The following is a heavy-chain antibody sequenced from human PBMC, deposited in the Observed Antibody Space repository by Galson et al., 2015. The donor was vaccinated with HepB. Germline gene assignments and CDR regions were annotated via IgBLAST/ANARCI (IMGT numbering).Heavy chain of an antibody. J-gene: IGHJ3*02. CDR3: AKSPYSGNYYGAFDI. CDR1: GFTFSSYG. CDR2: ISYDGSNK. D-gene: IGHD1-26*01. V-gene: IGHV3-30*18. Sequence: SLRLSCAASGFTFSSYGMHWVRQAPGKGLEWVAVISYDGSNKYYADSVKGRFTISRDNSKNTLYLQMNSLRAEDTAVYYCAKSPYSGNYYGAFDIWGQGTMVTVSS.